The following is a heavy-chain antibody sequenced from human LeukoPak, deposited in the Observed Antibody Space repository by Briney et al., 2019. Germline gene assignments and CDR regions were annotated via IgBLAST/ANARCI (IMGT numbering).Heavy chain of an antibody. D-gene: IGHD6-25*01. CDR1: EFTFSSYW. CDR2: INQYGSEK. CDR3: ECWQRVWAFDI. Sequence: GGSLRLSCAASEFTFSSYWMSWVRQAPGKGLECVANINQYGSEKYYLDSVEVRFTISRDNAKNSLYLQMNILRPEDTAVYYCECWQRVWAFDIWGQGTMVTVSS. J-gene: IGHJ3*02. V-gene: IGHV3-7*01.